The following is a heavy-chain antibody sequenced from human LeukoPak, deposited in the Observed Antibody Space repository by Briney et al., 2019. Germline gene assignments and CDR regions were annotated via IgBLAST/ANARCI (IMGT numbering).Heavy chain of an antibody. CDR3: PSYYGSGSYFDY. V-gene: IGHV3-66*01. D-gene: IGHD3-10*01. CDR2: IYSGGST. CDR1: GFTVSSNY. Sequence: GGSLRLSCAASGFTVSSNYMSWVRQAPGKGLEWVSVIYSGGSTYYADSVKGRFTISRDNSKNTLYLQMNSLRAEDTAVYYCPSYYGSGSYFDYWGQGTQVTVSS. J-gene: IGHJ4*02.